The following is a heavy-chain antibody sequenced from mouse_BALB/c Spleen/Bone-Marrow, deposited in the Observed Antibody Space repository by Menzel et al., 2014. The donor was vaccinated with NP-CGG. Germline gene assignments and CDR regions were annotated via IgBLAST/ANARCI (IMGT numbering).Heavy chain of an antibody. J-gene: IGHJ2*01. D-gene: IGHD1-1*01. CDR1: GFTFSSYG. CDR2: INSNGGST. Sequence: DVKLVESGGGLVQPGGSLKLSCAASGFTFSSYGMSWVRQTPDKRLELVATINSNGGSTYYPDSVKGRFTISRDNAKNTLYLQMSSLKSEDTAMYYCARDYYGSSDYWGQGTTLIVSS. V-gene: IGHV5-6-3*01. CDR3: ARDYYGSSDY.